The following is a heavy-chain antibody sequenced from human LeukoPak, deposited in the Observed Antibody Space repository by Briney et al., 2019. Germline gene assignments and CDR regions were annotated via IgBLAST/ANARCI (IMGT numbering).Heavy chain of an antibody. V-gene: IGHV4-59*01. Sequence: SETLSLTCTVSGGSISSYYWSWIRQPPGKGLDWIGYIYYNGRANYNPSLKSRVTISVDTSKNQFSLKLSSVTAADAAVYFRARGYCSGTRCFDYGGQGTLGTVSS. CDR1: GGSISSYY. D-gene: IGHD2-2*01. J-gene: IGHJ4*02. CDR3: ARGYCSGTRCFDY. CDR2: IYYNGRA.